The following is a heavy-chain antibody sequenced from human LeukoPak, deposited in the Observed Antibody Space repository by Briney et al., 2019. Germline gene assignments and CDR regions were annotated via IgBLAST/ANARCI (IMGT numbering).Heavy chain of an antibody. CDR3: AKPGKYYYYYMDV. Sequence: PGGSLRLSCAASGFTFSSYAMHWVRQAPGKGLEWVAVISYDGSNKYYADSVKGRFTISRDNSKNTLYLQMNSLRAEDTAVYYCAKPGKYYYYYMDVWGKGTTVTISS. D-gene: IGHD1-26*01. CDR1: GFTFSSYA. J-gene: IGHJ6*03. V-gene: IGHV3-30*04. CDR2: ISYDGSNK.